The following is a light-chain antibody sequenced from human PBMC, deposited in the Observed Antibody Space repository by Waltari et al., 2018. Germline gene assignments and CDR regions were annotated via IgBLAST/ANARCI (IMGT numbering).Light chain of an antibody. CDR3: QQYSRNPPT. CDR2: GAF. J-gene: IGKJ5*01. CDR1: HAINNY. V-gene: IGKV1-16*01. Sequence: QMTQSPYSLSASVGAIVTIPCRASHAINNYLAWFQQKPGKAPKPLIFGAFNLHSGVPSRFSGTASGTDFTLTISSLQTEDFATYYCQQYSRNPPTFGQGTRLDIK.